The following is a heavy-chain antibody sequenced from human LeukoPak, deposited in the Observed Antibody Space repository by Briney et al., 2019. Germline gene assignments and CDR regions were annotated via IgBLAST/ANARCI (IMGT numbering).Heavy chain of an antibody. D-gene: IGHD3-3*01. CDR1: GGSISSYY. CDR2: IYYSGST. CDR3: AVNNNFWSGFSGYYYYMDV. J-gene: IGHJ6*03. Sequence: SETLSLTCTVSGGSISSYYWSWIRQPPRKGLERIGYIYYSGSTNYNPSLKSRVTISVDTSKNQFSLWLSSVTAADTTVYYCAVNNNFWSGFSGYYYYMDVWGKGTTVTVSS. V-gene: IGHV4-59*01.